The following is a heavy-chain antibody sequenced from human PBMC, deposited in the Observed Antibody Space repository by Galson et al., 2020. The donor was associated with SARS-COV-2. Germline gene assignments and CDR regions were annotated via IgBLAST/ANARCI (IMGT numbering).Heavy chain of an antibody. V-gene: IGHV4-59*01. J-gene: IGHJ5*02. CDR2: IYYSGST. Sequence: PSETLSLTCTVSGGSISSYYWSWIRQPPGKGLEWIGYIYYSGSTNYNPSLKSRVTISVDTSKNQFSLKLSSVTAADTAVYYCARVGIVGATVWFDPWGQGTLVTVSS. CDR1: GGSISSYY. D-gene: IGHD1-26*01. CDR3: ARVGIVGATVWFDP.